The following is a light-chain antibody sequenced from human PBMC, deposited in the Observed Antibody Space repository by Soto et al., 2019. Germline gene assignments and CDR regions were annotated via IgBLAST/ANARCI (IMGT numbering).Light chain of an antibody. V-gene: IGKV3-20*01. CDR3: QLYGRSPQ. CDR2: ATS. Sequence: IVLTQSPGSLSLSPGERVTLSCRASQSINSAHLAWYQQRPGQAPRLLIYATSRRATGTPDRFSGSGAGTDFTLTISGLEPEDFAVYYCQLYGRSPQFGQGTKLEIK. CDR1: QSINSAH. J-gene: IGKJ2*01.